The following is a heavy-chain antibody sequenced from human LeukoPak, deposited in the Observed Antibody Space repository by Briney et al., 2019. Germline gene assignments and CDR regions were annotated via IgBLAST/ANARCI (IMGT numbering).Heavy chain of an antibody. V-gene: IGHV3-30*03. CDR2: ISYDGSNK. D-gene: IGHD3-9*01. CDR3: ARRLTHAYFWFDP. J-gene: IGHJ5*02. CDR1: GFTFSSYG. Sequence: GGSLRLSCAASGFTFSSYGMHWVRQAPGKGLEWVAVISYDGSNKYYADSVKGRFTISRDNSKNTLYLQMNSLRAEDTAVYYCARRLTHAYFWFDPWGQGTLVTVSS.